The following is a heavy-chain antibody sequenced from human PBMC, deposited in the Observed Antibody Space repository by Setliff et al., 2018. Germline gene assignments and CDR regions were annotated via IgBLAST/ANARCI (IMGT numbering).Heavy chain of an antibody. CDR3: AKDLVSIDYVYFFDS. Sequence: NPGGSLRLSCAASGFTFSNAWMSWVRQAPGKGLEWVGRIKRESDGGTTDYAAPVKGRFTISRDDSKNTLYLQMNGLRAEDTAVYYCAKDLVSIDYVYFFDSWGQGSLVTVSS. V-gene: IGHV3-15*01. J-gene: IGHJ4*02. CDR1: GFTFSNAW. D-gene: IGHD4-17*01. CDR2: IKRESDGGTT.